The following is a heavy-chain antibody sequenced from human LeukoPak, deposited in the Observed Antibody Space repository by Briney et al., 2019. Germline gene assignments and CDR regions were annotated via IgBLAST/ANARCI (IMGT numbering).Heavy chain of an antibody. J-gene: IGHJ4*02. V-gene: IGHV3-11*01. CDR2: ISSTGSNT. Sequence: GGSLRLSCAASGFTFSDYYMSWIRQAPGKGLEWVPYISSTGSNTYYADSVKGRFTISRDNAKNSLYLQMNSLRAEDTAVYYCARDRLKYCSNTTCYRLDYWGQGTLVTVSS. CDR1: GFTFSDYY. CDR3: ARDRLKYCSNTTCYRLDY. D-gene: IGHD2-2*01.